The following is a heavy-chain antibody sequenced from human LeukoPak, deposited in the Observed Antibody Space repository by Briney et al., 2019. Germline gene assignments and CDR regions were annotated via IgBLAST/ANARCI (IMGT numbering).Heavy chain of an antibody. CDR1: GGSISSYY. J-gene: IGHJ4*02. CDR3: ARRVSSTRNFDY. V-gene: IGHV4-59*12. Sequence: PSETLSLTCTVSGGSISSYYWSWIRQPPGKGLEWIGYIYYSGSTNYNPSLKSRVTISVDTSKNQFSLKLSSVTAADTAVYYCARRVSSTRNFDYWGQGTLVTVSS. D-gene: IGHD6-13*01. CDR2: IYYSGST.